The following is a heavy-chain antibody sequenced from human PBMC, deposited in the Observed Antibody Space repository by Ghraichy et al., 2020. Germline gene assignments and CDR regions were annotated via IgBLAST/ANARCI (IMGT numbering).Heavy chain of an antibody. D-gene: IGHD2-2*01. J-gene: IGHJ5*02. Sequence: ASVKVSCKASGYTFTSYGISWVRQAPGQGLEWMGWISAYNGNTNYAQKLQGRVTMTTDTSTSTAYMELRSLRSDDTAVYYCARSCSSTSCNNWFDPWGQGTLVTVSS. CDR1: GYTFTSYG. CDR3: ARSCSSTSCNNWFDP. CDR2: ISAYNGNT. V-gene: IGHV1-18*01.